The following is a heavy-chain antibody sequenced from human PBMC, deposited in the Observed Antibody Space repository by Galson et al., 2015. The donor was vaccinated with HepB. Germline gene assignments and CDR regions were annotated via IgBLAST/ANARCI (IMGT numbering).Heavy chain of an antibody. Sequence: QSGAEVKKPGESLKISCKGSGYSFTSYWIGWVRQMPGKGLEWMGIIYPGDSDTRYSPSFQGQVTISADKSISTAYLQWSSLKASDTATYYCASGYSGYDSPTGDAFDIWGQGTMVTVSS. CDR2: IYPGDSDT. D-gene: IGHD5-12*01. CDR3: ASGYSGYDSPTGDAFDI. J-gene: IGHJ3*02. V-gene: IGHV5-51*03. CDR1: GYSFTSYW.